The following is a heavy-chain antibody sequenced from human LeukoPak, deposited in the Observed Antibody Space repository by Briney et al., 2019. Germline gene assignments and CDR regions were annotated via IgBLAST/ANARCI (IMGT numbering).Heavy chain of an antibody. V-gene: IGHV6-1*01. J-gene: IGHJ6*01. CDR3: ATREMDV. CDR2: TYYSSNWFS. D-gene: IGHD1-26*01. CDR1: GDSVSFNSGA. Sequence: SPTLSLTFAFSGDSVSFNSGAWNWIRQSPSRDLEWLGSTYYSSNWFSDDAVFVERLIIINPETSKNQFSLQLNSVTPEDTAVYYCATREMDVWGQGTTVTGSS.